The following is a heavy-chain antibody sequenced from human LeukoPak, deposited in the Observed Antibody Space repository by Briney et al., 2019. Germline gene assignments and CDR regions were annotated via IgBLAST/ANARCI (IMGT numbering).Heavy chain of an antibody. V-gene: IGHV3-30-3*01. J-gene: IGHJ3*02. CDR3: AREGAAFDI. CDR1: GFTFSSYA. CDR2: ISYDGSNK. Sequence: GGSLRLSCAASGFTFSSYAMHWVRQAPGKGLEWVAVISYDGSNKYYADSVKGRFTISRDNSKNTLYLQMNSLRAEDTAVYYCAREGAAFDIWGLGTMVTVSS.